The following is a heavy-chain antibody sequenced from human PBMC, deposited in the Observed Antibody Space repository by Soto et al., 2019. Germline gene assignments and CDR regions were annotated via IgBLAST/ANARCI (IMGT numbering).Heavy chain of an antibody. J-gene: IGHJ4*02. V-gene: IGHV1-18*01. CDR3: ARGRYGDY. CDR1: GYAFTTYG. D-gene: IGHD1-1*01. CDR2: ISAHNGNT. Sequence: QVHLVQSGAEVKKPGASVKVSCKGSGYAFTTYGITWVRQAPGQGLEWMGWISAHNGNTNYAQKLQGRVTVTRDTSTSTAYMELRSLRSDDTAVYYCARGRYGDYWGQGALVTVSP.